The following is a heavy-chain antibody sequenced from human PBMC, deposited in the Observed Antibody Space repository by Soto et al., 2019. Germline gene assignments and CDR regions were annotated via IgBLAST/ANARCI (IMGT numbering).Heavy chain of an antibody. CDR1: GISMNTYY. V-gene: IGHV4-4*07. CDR2: SYTTGST. J-gene: IGHJ4*02. D-gene: IGHD6-13*01. CDR3: ARASSWLPFDY. Sequence: SETLSLTCTVSGISMNTYYWSWIRQPAGKGLEWIGRSYTTGSTNYNPSLKSRVTMSVDTSKNQFSLKLSSVTAADTAVYFCARASSWLPFDYWGQGTLVTVSS.